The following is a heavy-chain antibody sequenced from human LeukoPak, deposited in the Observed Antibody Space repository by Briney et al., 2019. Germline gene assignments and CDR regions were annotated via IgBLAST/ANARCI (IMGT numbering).Heavy chain of an antibody. J-gene: IGHJ4*02. V-gene: IGHV3-48*03. CDR2: ISSSGDAI. CDR3: ARGVGGY. CDR1: GFPFSSYE. D-gene: IGHD3-10*01. Sequence: GGSLRLSCAASGFPFSSYEMTWVRQVPGKGLEWVPSISSSGDAIYYADSVKGRFTISRDNARNSLYLQMNSLRAEDTAVYYCARGVGGYWGQGTLVTVSS.